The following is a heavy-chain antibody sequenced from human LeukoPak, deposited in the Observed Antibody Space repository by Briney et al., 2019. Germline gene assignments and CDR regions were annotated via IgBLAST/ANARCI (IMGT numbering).Heavy chain of an antibody. V-gene: IGHV3-30*02. Sequence: GGSLRLSCAASGFTFSSYSMNWVRQAPGKGLEWVAFIRYDGSNKYYADSVKGRFTISRDNSKNTLYLQMNSLRAEDTAVYYCAKDRFDFWDYWGQGTLVTVSS. J-gene: IGHJ4*02. CDR3: AKDRFDFWDY. CDR1: GFTFSSYS. CDR2: IRYDGSNK. D-gene: IGHD3-3*01.